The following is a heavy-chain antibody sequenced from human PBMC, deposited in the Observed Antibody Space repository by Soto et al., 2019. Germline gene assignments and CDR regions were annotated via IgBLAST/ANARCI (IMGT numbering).Heavy chain of an antibody. CDR2: IYYSGST. J-gene: IGHJ4*02. V-gene: IGHV4-39*01. CDR1: GGSISSSSYY. Sequence: SETLSLTCTVSGGSISSSSYYWGWIRQPPGKGLEWIGSIYYSGSTYYNPSLKSRVTISVDTSKNQFSLKLSSVTAADTAVYYCAHEEGYCSGGSCYRGFFDYWGQGTLVTVSS. D-gene: IGHD2-15*01. CDR3: AHEEGYCSGGSCYRGFFDY.